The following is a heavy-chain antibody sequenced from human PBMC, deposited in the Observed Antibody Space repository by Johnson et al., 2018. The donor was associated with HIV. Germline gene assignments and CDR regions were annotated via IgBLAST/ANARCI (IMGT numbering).Heavy chain of an antibody. J-gene: IGHJ3*02. CDR2: IYSGDTT. V-gene: IGHV3-66*02. D-gene: IGHD6-13*01. Sequence: MLLVESGGGLVQPGGSLRLSCAVSGFTVNGNYMSWVRQAPGKGLEWVSVIYSGDTTYYADSVKGRFTISRDTSKNTLYLQMNSLRPEDTAVYYCAREATYSSSWYHDVFDIWGQGTMITVSS. CDR3: AREATYSSSWYHDVFDI. CDR1: GFTVNGNY.